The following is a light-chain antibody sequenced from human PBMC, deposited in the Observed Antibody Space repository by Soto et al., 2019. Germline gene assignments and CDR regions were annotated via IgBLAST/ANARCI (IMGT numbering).Light chain of an antibody. J-gene: IGKJ2*01. CDR2: GAS. CDR3: QQYHKWPSYT. CDR1: QTVGSN. V-gene: IGKV3-15*01. Sequence: ETEMTQSPVTLSVSPGERATLSCRASQTVGSNFAWYQQKPGQAPRLLIYGASTRATGIPVRFSGGASGTEFTLTISSLQTEDFAVYYCQQYHKWPSYTFGQGTKLEIK.